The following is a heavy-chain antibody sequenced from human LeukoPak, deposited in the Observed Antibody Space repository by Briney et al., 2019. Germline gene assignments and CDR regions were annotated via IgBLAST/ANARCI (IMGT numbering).Heavy chain of an antibody. V-gene: IGHV3-7*03. J-gene: IGHJ6*02. CDR2: VNRDGSET. Sequence: GGSLRLSCAASGFALSSHWMTWVRQVPGRGPEWVANVNRDGSETYYLGSVKGRFTISKDNAKNSQYLQMNSLRAEDTALYHCARNNGMDVWGQGTTVIVSS. CDR1: GFALSSHW. CDR3: ARNNGMDV.